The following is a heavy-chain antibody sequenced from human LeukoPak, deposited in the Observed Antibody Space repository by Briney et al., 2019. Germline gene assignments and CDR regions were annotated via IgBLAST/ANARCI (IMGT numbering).Heavy chain of an antibody. V-gene: IGHV3-74*01. D-gene: IGHD1-1*01. J-gene: IGHJ4*02. CDR1: GFTFSSYW. CDR2: INSDGTST. CDR3: ARDSPGTTASDY. Sequence: GGSLRLSCAASGFTFSSYWIHWVRQVPGKGLVWVSCINSDGTSTTYADSVKGRFTISRDNTKNSLFLQMNSLRAEDTAVYYCARDSPGTTASDYWGQGTLVTVSS.